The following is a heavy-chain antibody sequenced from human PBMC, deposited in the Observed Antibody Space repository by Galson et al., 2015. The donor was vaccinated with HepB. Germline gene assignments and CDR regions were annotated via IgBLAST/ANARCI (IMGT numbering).Heavy chain of an antibody. CDR3: ARGYYDFWSGYDSMGGFDY. D-gene: IGHD3-3*01. V-gene: IGHV3-30-3*01. CDR2: ISYDGSNK. Sequence: SLRLSCAASGFTFSSYAMHWVRQAPGKGLEWVAVISYDGSNKYYAESVKGRFTISRDNSKNTLYLQMNSLRAEDTAVYYCARGYYDFWSGYDSMGGFDYWGQGTLVTVSS. J-gene: IGHJ4*02. CDR1: GFTFSSYA.